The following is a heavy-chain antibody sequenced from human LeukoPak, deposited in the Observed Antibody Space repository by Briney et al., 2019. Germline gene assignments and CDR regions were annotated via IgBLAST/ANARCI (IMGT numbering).Heavy chain of an antibody. J-gene: IGHJ4*02. V-gene: IGHV4-59*01. CDR2: IYYSGST. CDR1: GGSISSYY. D-gene: IGHD1-26*01. CDR3: SREISYSYRDFDC. Sequence: PSETLSLTCTVSGGSISSYYWSWIRQPPGKGLEWIGYIYYSGSTNCNPSLESRVTISVDTSKNQFSRTLSSVTAASTPVQSRSREISYSYRDFDCWRQGTLVPVSS.